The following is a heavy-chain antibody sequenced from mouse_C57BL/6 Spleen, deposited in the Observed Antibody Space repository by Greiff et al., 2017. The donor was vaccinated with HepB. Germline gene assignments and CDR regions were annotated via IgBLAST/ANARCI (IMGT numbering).Heavy chain of an antibody. D-gene: IGHD2-4*01. CDR2: ISDGGSYT. CDR1: GFTFSSYA. V-gene: IGHV5-4*01. J-gene: IGHJ1*03. Sequence: EVQVVESGGGLVKPGGSLKLSCAASGFTFSSYAMSWVRQTPEKRLEWVATISDGGSYTYYPDNVKGRFTISRDNAKNNLYLHRSHLKSEDTAMYYCARTMITTSYFDVWGTGTTVTVSS. CDR3: ARTMITTSYFDV.